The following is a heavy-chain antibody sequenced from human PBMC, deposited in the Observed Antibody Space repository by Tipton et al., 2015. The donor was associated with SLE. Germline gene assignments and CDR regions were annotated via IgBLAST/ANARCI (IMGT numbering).Heavy chain of an antibody. CDR3: ARRRGVNGPFDY. V-gene: IGHV4-38-2*02. J-gene: IGHJ4*02. Sequence: TLSLTCTVSDYSISSGYYWGWFRQSPGKGLEWIGTVSYSGSTYYNSSLMSRVTISADMSNNHFSLRLTSVTAADTALYFCARRRGVNGPFDYWGQGTLVTVSA. CDR1: DYSISSGYY. D-gene: IGHD5/OR15-5a*01. CDR2: VSYSGST.